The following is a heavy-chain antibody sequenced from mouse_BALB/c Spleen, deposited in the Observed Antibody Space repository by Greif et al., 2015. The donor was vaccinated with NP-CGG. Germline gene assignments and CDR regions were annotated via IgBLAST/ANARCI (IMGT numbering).Heavy chain of an antibody. CDR1: GFTFSDYY. CDR2: IRDGGSYT. Sequence: EVPLVESGGGLVKPGGSLKLSCAASGFTFSDYYMYWVRPTPEKRLEWVATIRDGGSYTYSPDSVKGRCTISRDNAKNNRYLQMSSLKSEDTARYYWARADLDYWGQGTTLTVSS. V-gene: IGHV5-4*02. CDR3: ARADLDY. J-gene: IGHJ2*01.